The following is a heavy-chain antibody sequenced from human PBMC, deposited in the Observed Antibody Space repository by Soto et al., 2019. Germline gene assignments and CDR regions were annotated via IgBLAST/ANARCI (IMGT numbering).Heavy chain of an antibody. CDR1: GFSFSSHA. Sequence: GGSLRLSCAASGFSFSSHAMHWGRQAPGKGLEWVAVISSDGTNKYYADSVKGRFTISRDNSKNTLYLQMNSLRGEDTAVYYCAKGISSSWLYGMDVWAKGPRSPSP. V-gene: IGHV3-30-3*01. CDR2: ISSDGTNK. J-gene: IGHJ6*02. CDR3: AKGISSSWLYGMDV. D-gene: IGHD6-13*01.